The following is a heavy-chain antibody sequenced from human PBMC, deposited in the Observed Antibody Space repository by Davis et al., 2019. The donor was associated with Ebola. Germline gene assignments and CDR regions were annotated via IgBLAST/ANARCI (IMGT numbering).Heavy chain of an antibody. CDR1: GFTFSNYA. CDR3: AKSEANYYDGRPDY. Sequence: PGGSLRLSCAASGFTFSNYAMNWVRQAPGKGLEWVSGISGSGGTTYYADSVKGRFTISRDNHKNTVYLQMNSLRAEDTAVYYCAKSEANYYDGRPDYWGQGSLVTVSS. CDR2: ISGSGGTT. V-gene: IGHV3-23*01. J-gene: IGHJ4*02. D-gene: IGHD3-22*01.